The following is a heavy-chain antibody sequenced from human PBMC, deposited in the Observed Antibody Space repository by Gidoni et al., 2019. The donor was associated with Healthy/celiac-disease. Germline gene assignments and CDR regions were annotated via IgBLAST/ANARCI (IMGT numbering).Heavy chain of an antibody. J-gene: IGHJ4*02. Sequence: EVQLVESGGGLVKPGGSLSLSCAASGFPFSSYSMNWVRQAPGKGLEWVSSISSSSSYIYDADSVKGRFTISRDNSKNSLYLQLNSLRAEDTAVYYCARGAMVQGVIGWRPFDYWGQGTLVTVSS. D-gene: IGHD3-10*01. CDR1: GFPFSSYS. CDR2: ISSSSSYI. CDR3: ARGAMVQGVIGWRPFDY. V-gene: IGHV3-21*01.